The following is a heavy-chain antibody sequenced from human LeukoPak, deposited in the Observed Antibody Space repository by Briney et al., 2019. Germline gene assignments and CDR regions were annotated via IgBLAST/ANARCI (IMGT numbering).Heavy chain of an antibody. CDR3: ARHGYARGAFDY. CDR1: GGSISSGDYY. Sequence: SETLSLTGTVSGGSISSGDYYWSWIRQPPGKGLEWIGYIYYSGSTYYNPSLKSRVTISVDTSKNQFSLKLSSVTAADTAVYYCARHGYARGAFDYWGQGTLVTVSS. D-gene: IGHD5-12*01. J-gene: IGHJ4*02. V-gene: IGHV4-30-4*08. CDR2: IYYSGST.